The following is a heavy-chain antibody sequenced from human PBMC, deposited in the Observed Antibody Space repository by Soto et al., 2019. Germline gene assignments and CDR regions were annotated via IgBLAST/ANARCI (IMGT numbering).Heavy chain of an antibody. Sequence: SETLSLTCTVSGDSISSGGYYWSWIRQHPGKGLEWIGYIYNSESTYYNPSLKSRVTISVDTSKNQFSLKLSSVTAADTAVYYCAGLLYYCGMDVWGQGTTVTVSS. CDR2: IYNSEST. V-gene: IGHV4-31*03. J-gene: IGHJ6*02. D-gene: IGHD2-15*01. CDR1: GDSISSGGYY. CDR3: AGLLYYCGMDV.